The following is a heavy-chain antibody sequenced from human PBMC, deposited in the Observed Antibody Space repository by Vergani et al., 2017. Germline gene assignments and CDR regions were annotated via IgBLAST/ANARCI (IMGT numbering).Heavy chain of an antibody. V-gene: IGHV1-18*01. CDR3: ARDIVVVTAIHYYYYDGMDV. D-gene: IGHD2-21*02. Sequence: QVQLVQSGAEVKKPGASVKVSCKASGYTFTSYGISWVRQAPGQGLEWMGWISAYNGNTNYAQKLQGRVTMTTYTSTSPAYMELRSLRSDDTAVYYCARDIVVVTAIHYYYYDGMDVWGQGTTVTVSS. CDR1: GYTFTSYG. J-gene: IGHJ6*02. CDR2: ISAYNGNT.